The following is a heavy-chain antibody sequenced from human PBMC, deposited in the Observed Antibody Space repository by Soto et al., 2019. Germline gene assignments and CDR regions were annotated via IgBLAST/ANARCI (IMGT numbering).Heavy chain of an antibody. CDR3: ASPQCGGNNC. CDR2: ISQDGRQT. J-gene: IGHJ4*02. D-gene: IGHD2-21*01. V-gene: IGHV3-7*01. Sequence: GKGLEWVAIISQDGRQTFYVDSVTGRFTISRDNAKNSLDLQMNSLRVEDTAVYYCASPQCGGNNCWVPGTLVTGSS.